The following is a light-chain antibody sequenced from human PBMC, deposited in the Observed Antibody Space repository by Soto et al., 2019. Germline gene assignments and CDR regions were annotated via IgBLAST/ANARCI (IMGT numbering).Light chain of an antibody. V-gene: IGKV1-39*01. CDR3: QQTYSTIYT. CDR2: AAS. CDR1: RSISTD. Sequence: IQMTQSPASLSASVGDRVTITCRASRSISTDLNWYQHRPGKAPKLLIYAASSLQSGVPSRFSGSGSGTDFTPTISSLQPEDFATYYCQQTYSTIYTFGQGTKLEIK. J-gene: IGKJ2*01.